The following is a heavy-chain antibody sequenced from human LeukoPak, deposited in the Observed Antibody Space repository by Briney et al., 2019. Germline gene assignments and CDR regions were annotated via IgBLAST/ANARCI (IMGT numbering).Heavy chain of an antibody. J-gene: IGHJ6*03. CDR3: ARARGSGSYYGHDYYYYYYMDV. CDR1: GYTFTGYY. D-gene: IGHD3-10*01. CDR2: INPNSGGT. V-gene: IGHV1-2*02. Sequence: ASVKVSCKASGYTFTGYYMHWVRQAPGQGLEWMGWINPNSGGTNYAQKFQGRVTMTRDTSISTAYMELSRLRSDDTAVYYCARARGSGSYYGHDYYYYYYMDVWGQGTTVTVSS.